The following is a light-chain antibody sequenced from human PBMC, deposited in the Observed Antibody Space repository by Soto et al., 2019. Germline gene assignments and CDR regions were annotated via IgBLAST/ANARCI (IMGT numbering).Light chain of an antibody. Sequence: DIQMTQSPSFVSASVGHRVTITCRASQGISTWLAGYQQRPGKVPELLIYGASSLQSEVPSRFTGIRSGTDFAHTTRSLQAENFAYYYCQYANSFHLTCRRRTGLEIK. CDR3: QYANSFHLT. CDR2: GAS. V-gene: IGKV1-12*01. J-gene: IGKJ5*01. CDR1: QGISTW.